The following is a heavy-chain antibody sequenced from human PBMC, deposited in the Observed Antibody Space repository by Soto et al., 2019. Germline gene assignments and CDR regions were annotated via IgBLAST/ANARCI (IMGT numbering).Heavy chain of an antibody. Sequence: QPGGSLRLSCAASGFTFSSYSMNWVRQAPGKGLEWVSYISSSSTIYYADSVKGRFTISRDNAKNSLYLQMNSLRDEDTAVYYCARAHVLRFLEWLPYFDYWGQGTLVTVSS. CDR2: ISSSSTI. D-gene: IGHD3-3*01. J-gene: IGHJ4*02. CDR3: ARAHVLRFLEWLPYFDY. V-gene: IGHV3-48*02. CDR1: GFTFSSYS.